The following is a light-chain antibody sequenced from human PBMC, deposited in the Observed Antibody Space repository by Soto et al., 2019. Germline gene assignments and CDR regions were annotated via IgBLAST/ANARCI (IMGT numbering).Light chain of an antibody. J-gene: IGKJ5*01. CDR3: QQYNNWPPIT. CDR2: GAS. V-gene: IGKV3-15*01. CDR1: QSVSSN. Sequence: EVVMTQSPATLSVSPGERATLSCRASQSVSSNLAWYQQKPGQAPRLLIYGASTRATGIPARFSGSGCGTEFTLTISSVQSEDFAVYYCQQYNNWPPITFGQGTRLEMK.